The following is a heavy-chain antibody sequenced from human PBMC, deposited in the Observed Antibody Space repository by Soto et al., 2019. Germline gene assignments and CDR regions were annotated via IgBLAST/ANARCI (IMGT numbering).Heavy chain of an antibody. CDR2: ISYDGSKK. J-gene: IGHJ4*02. Sequence: VQLLESGGGLVQPGGSLRLSCAASGFTFSSYAMSWVRQAPGKGLEWVAVISYDGSKKYYADSVKGRFTISRDNSKNTLYLQMNSLRVEDTAVYYCAKGGPFSIAAAGTQWGQGTLVTVSS. CDR3: AKGGPFSIAAAGTQ. CDR1: GFTFSSYA. V-gene: IGHV3-30*18. D-gene: IGHD6-13*01.